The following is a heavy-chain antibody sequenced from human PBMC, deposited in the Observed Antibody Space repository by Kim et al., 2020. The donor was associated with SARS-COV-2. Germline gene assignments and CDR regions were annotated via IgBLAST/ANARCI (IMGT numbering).Heavy chain of an antibody. CDR3: ARDQDDSSGYYGGGDAFDI. D-gene: IGHD3-22*01. J-gene: IGHJ3*02. CDR1: GGSISSYY. Sequence: SESLSLTCTVSGGSISSYYWSWIRQPPGKGLEWIGYIYYSGSTNYNPSLKSRVTISVDTSKNQFSLKLSSVTAADTAVYYCARDQDDSSGYYGGGDAFDIWGQGTMVTVSS. V-gene: IGHV4-59*13. CDR2: IYYSGST.